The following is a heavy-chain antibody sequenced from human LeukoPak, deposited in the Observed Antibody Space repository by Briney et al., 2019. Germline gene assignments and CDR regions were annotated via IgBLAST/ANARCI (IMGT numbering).Heavy chain of an antibody. D-gene: IGHD3-3*01. CDR2: IYYSGST. CDR3: ARDSAYYDFWSGYYTPQYGMDV. CDR1: GGSISSGDYY. J-gene: IGHJ6*02. V-gene: IGHV4-30-4*01. Sequence: SETLSLTCTVSGGSISSGDYYWSWIRQPPGKGLEWIGYIYYSGSTYYNPSLKSRVTISVDTSKNQFSLKLSSGTAADTAVYYCARDSAYYDFWSGYYTPQYGMDVWGQGTTVTVS.